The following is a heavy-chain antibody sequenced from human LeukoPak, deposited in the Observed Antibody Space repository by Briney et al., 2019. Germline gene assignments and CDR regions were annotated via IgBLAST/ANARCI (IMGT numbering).Heavy chain of an antibody. Sequence: GGSLKLSCAASGFTFSGSAMHWVRQAPGKGLEWVGRIRSKANSYATAYAASVKGRFTISRDDSKNTAYLQMNSLKTEDTAVYYCAKDRGPYIVVVVAATGFDYWGQGTLVTVSS. CDR2: IRSKANSYAT. CDR3: AKDRGPYIVVVVAATGFDY. J-gene: IGHJ4*02. D-gene: IGHD2-15*01. CDR1: GFTFSGSA. V-gene: IGHV3-73*01.